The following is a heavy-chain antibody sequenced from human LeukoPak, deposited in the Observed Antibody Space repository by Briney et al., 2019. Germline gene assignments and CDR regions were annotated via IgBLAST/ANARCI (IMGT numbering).Heavy chain of an antibody. Sequence: GGSLRLSCAASELTFSNYAMSWVRQAPGKGLEWASAISGSGGSTYYADSVKGRFTISRDNAKNSLFLQMNSLRAEDTAVYYCARDTPGVGGDYWGQGTLVTVSS. CDR3: ARDTPGVGGDY. D-gene: IGHD2-15*01. J-gene: IGHJ4*02. CDR2: ISGSGGST. CDR1: ELTFSNYA. V-gene: IGHV3-23*01.